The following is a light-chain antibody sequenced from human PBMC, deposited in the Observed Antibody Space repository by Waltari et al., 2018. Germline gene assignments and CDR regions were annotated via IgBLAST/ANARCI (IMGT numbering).Light chain of an antibody. J-gene: IGLJ2*01. CDR3: GTWDSSLSAL. Sequence: QSVLTQPPSVSAAPGQKVTIPCSGSSSNIGNTYLSWYQQLPGTAPKLLIYDNNKRPSGIPDRFSGSKSGTSATLGITGLQTGDEADYYCGTWDSSLSALFGGGTKLTVL. CDR1: SSNIGNTY. V-gene: IGLV1-51*01. CDR2: DNN.